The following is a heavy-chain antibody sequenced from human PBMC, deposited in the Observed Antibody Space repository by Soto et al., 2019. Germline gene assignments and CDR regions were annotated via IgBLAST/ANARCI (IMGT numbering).Heavy chain of an antibody. J-gene: IGHJ5*02. Sequence: VGSLRLSCAASGFTVSSNYMSWVRQAPGKGLEWVSVIYSGGSTYYADSVKGRFTISRDNSKNTLYLQMNSLRAEDTAVYYCARDYYDSSGPNWFDPWGQGTLVTVS. CDR2: IYSGGST. CDR3: ARDYYDSSGPNWFDP. V-gene: IGHV3-53*01. D-gene: IGHD3-22*01. CDR1: GFTVSSNY.